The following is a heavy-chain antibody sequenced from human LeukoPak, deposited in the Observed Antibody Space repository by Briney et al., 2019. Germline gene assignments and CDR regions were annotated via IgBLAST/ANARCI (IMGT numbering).Heavy chain of an antibody. CDR1: GGSISSYY. V-gene: IGHV4-59*12. D-gene: IGHD5-18*01. CDR3: ARGRGYSYVFDP. CDR2: IYYSGST. Sequence: SETLSLTCTVSGGSISSYYWSWIRQPPGKGLEWIGYIYYSGSTNYNPSLKSRVTISVDTSKNQFTLKLSSVTAADTAVYFCARGRGYSYVFDPWGQGTLVTVSS. J-gene: IGHJ5*02.